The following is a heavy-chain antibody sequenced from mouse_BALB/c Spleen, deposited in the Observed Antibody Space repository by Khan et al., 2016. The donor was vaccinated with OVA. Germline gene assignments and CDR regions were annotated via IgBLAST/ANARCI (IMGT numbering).Heavy chain of an antibody. CDR3: ARENYYGRSCDAMDY. D-gene: IGHD1-1*01. J-gene: IGHJ4*01. CDR2: IGPGSSNT. CDR1: GYTFTSYW. Sequence: DLVKPGTSVKLSCKASGYTFTSYWINWIKQRPGQGLEWIGRIGPGSSNTYYNEMFKGKAALTVDTSSSTAYIQLSSLSSEDSAVYFCARENYYGRSCDAMDYGGQGTSVTVSS. V-gene: IGHV1S41*01.